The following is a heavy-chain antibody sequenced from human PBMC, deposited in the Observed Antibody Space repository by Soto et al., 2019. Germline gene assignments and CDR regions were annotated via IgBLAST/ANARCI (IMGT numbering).Heavy chain of an antibody. Sequence: PWGSLGVSCAASGFTFSVYTMNWVRQAPGKGLEWISSISSGSSYIYYAGSVKGRFTISRDNAKNSLFLQMKSLRADDTAVYYCARDILSGGAYPDSWGQGTKVTVSS. CDR2: ISSGSSYI. J-gene: IGHJ5*01. D-gene: IGHD3-10*01. CDR1: GFTFSVYT. V-gene: IGHV3-21*01. CDR3: ARDILSGGAYPDS.